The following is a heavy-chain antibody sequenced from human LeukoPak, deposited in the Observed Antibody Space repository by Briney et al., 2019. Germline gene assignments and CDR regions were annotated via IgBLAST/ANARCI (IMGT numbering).Heavy chain of an antibody. D-gene: IGHD3-16*01. CDR1: GFAFSNYW. CDR3: LAGYYYYYMDV. Sequence: PGGPLRLSCAASGFAFSNYWLHWLRQAPGKGPEWVARINTHGSSTNYADSVKGRFPISRDNAKNTLYLQMTSLSAEDTAVYYALAGYYYYYMDVWGKGTTVTVSS. J-gene: IGHJ6*03. V-gene: IGHV3-74*01. CDR2: INTHGSST.